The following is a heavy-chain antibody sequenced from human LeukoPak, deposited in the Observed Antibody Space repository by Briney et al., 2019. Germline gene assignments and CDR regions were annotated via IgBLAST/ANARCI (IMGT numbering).Heavy chain of an antibody. CDR1: GFTFSSYA. CDR3: ARVSAPYDSSGYYRY. J-gene: IGHJ4*02. Sequence: GGSLRLSCAASGFTFSSYAMHWVRQAPGKGLEWVAVISYDGSNKYYADSVKGRFTISRDNSKNTLYLQMNSLGAEDTAVYYCARVSAPYDSSGYYRYWGQGTLVTVSS. D-gene: IGHD3-22*01. CDR2: ISYDGSNK. V-gene: IGHV3-30*04.